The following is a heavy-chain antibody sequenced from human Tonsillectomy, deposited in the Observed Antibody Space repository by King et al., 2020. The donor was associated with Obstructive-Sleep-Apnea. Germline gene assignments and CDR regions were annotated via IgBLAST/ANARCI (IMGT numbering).Heavy chain of an antibody. CDR2: IYYSVAT. D-gene: IGHD3-22*01. CDR3: ARDRLGLPIDY. J-gene: IGHJ4*02. V-gene: IGHV4-59*01. Sequence: QLQESGPGLVKPSETLSLTCTVSGGSISSYYWSWIRQPPGKGLEWIGYIYYSVATNYNPSLKSRVTISVDTSKNQFSLKLSSVTAADTAVYYCARDRLGLPIDYWGQGTLVAVSS. CDR1: GGSISSYY.